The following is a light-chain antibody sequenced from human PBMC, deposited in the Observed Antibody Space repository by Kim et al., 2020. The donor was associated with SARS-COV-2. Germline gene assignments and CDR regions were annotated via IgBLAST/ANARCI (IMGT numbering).Light chain of an antibody. V-gene: IGKV3-11*01. Sequence: EIVLTQSPVTLSLSAGERATLSCRASQSVTHYLAWYQQKRGQAPRLLIYDASNRATGIPARFSGSGSGTDFTLTISSLEPEDFAVYYCQQRSSWPWTFGQGTKVDIK. J-gene: IGKJ1*01. CDR1: QSVTHY. CDR3: QQRSSWPWT. CDR2: DAS.